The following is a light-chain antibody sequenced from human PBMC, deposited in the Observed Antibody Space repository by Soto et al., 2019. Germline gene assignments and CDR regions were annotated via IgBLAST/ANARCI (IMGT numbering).Light chain of an antibody. CDR3: SSYTSSSTLV. CDR1: SSDVGDYNY. Sequence: QSALTQPASVSGSPGQSITISCTGTSSDVGDYNYVSWYQQHPGKAPRLMIYEVRNRPSGVSYRFSGSKSDNTASLTISGLQAEDEADYYCSSYTSSSTLVFGGGTKLTVL. J-gene: IGLJ3*02. CDR2: EVR. V-gene: IGLV2-14*01.